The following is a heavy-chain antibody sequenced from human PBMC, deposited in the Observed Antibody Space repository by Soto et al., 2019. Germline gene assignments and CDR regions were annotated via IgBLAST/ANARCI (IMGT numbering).Heavy chain of an antibody. CDR3: AKVSEWLFPDV. CDR1: GFTFSSYV. D-gene: IGHD3-3*01. CDR2: ISYDGSDK. V-gene: IGHV3-30*18. Sequence: PGGSLRLSCAASGFTFSSYVMHWVRQAPGKGLEWVALISYDGSDKDYADSVKGRFTISRDNSKNTLYLQMNSLRAEDTAVYYCAKVSEWLFPDVWGQGTTVTVSS. J-gene: IGHJ6*02.